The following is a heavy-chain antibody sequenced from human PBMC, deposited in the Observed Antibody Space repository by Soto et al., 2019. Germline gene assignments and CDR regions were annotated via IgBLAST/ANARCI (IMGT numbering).Heavy chain of an antibody. D-gene: IGHD3-22*01. CDR1: GGTFSSYA. Sequence: QVQLVQSGAEVKKPGSSVKVSCKASGGTFSSYAISWVRQAPGQGLKWMGGIIPIFGTANYAQKFQGRVTITADESTSTAYMELSSLRSEDTAVYYCARDTYYYDSSGYYYPDYYYGMDVWGQGTTVTVSS. J-gene: IGHJ6*02. CDR2: IIPIFGTA. CDR3: ARDTYYYDSSGYYYPDYYYGMDV. V-gene: IGHV1-69*01.